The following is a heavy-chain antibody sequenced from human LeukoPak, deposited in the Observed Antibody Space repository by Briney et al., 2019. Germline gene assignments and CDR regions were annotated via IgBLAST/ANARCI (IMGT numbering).Heavy chain of an antibody. D-gene: IGHD2-21*02. V-gene: IGHV4-30-4*01. CDR1: GDSVSSDDYY. CDR2: IYYTGTT. CDR3: ARDRGVVTALPGDFDS. J-gene: IGHJ4*02. Sequence: SETLSLTCSVSGDSVSSDDYYRSWIRQPPGKAPEWIGYIYYTGTTYYNPSLQSRLSMSLDTSKNQFSLELRSVTAADTAVYYCARDRGVVTALPGDFDSWGLGTLVTVSS.